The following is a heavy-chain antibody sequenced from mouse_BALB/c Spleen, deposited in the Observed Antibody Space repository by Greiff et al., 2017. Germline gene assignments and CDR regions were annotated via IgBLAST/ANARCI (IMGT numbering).Heavy chain of an antibody. CDR1: GFSLTSYG. D-gene: IGHD2-12*01. CDR2: IWSGGST. Sequence: QVQLQQSGPGLVQPSQSLSITCTVSGFSLTSYGVHWVRQSPGKGLEWLGVIWSGGSTDYNAAFISRLSISKDNSKSQVFFKMNSLQADDTAIYYYARSGGSYRGDYYAMDYWGQGTSVTVSS. J-gene: IGHJ4*01. V-gene: IGHV2-4-1*01. CDR3: ARSGGSYRGDYYAMDY.